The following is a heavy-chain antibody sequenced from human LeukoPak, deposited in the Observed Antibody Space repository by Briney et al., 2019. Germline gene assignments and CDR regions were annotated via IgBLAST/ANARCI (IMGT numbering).Heavy chain of an antibody. V-gene: IGHV3-23*01. Sequence: PGGSLRLSCAASGFTFSNYAMTWVRQVPGKGLEWVSGISGTGGTTNYADSVKGRFTISRDNSKNTLYLQMSSLRAEDMAVYYCAKTLPTVPILDAFDIWGQGTMVTVSS. CDR3: AKTLPTVPILDAFDI. CDR1: GFTFSNYA. CDR2: ISGTGGTT. J-gene: IGHJ3*02. D-gene: IGHD4-17*01.